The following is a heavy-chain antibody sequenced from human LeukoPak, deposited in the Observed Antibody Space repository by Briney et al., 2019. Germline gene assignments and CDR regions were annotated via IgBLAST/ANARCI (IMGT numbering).Heavy chain of an antibody. V-gene: IGHV3-21*01. J-gene: IGHJ4*02. CDR1: GFTFSYYS. CDR3: ARTPGYSSGRYYFDY. CDR2: ISSSSGYI. Sequence: GGSLRLSCAASGFTFSYYSMNWVRPAAGKGLEWVSSISSSSGYISYADSVKGRFTISRDNAKNSLYLQMNSLRAEDTAVYYCARTPGYSSGRYYFDYWGQGTLVTVSS. D-gene: IGHD6-19*01.